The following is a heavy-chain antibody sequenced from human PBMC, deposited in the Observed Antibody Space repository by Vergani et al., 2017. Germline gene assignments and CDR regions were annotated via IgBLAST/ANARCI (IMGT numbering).Heavy chain of an antibody. CDR3: ATGAGPFDI. CDR2: IYHTGSA. CDR1: GYSITSGYY. D-gene: IGHD7-27*01. V-gene: IGHV4-38-2*01. J-gene: IGHJ4*02. Sequence: QVQLLESGPGLLKPSETLSLTCSVSGYSITSGYYWGWIRQPPGRGLEWIGSIYHTGSAYYNPSLKSRVTVSVDTSMNQVSLKLSSVTAADTAVYYCATGAGPFDIWGQGTLVTVSS.